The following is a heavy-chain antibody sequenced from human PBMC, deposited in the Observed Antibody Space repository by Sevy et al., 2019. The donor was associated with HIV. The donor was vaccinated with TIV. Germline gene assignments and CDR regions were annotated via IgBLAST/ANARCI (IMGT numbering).Heavy chain of an antibody. Sequence: GGSLRLSCAASGFTFSSYAMSWVRQAPGKGLEWVSAISGSGGSTYYADSVKGRFTISRDNSKNTLYLQMNSLRAEDTVVYYCAKGPPNYDSSGYYLFDYWGQGTLVTVSS. V-gene: IGHV3-23*01. J-gene: IGHJ4*02. CDR2: ISGSGGST. D-gene: IGHD3-22*01. CDR1: GFTFSSYA. CDR3: AKGPPNYDSSGYYLFDY.